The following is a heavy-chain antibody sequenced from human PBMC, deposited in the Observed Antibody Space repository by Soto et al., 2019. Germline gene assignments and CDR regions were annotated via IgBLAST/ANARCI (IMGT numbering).Heavy chain of an antibody. Sequence: ASVKVSWKASGYTFTSYGISWVRQAPGQGLEWMGWISAYNGNTNYAQKLQGRVTMTTDTSTSTAYMEPRSLRSDDTAVYYCARDFDDVAWDYWGQRTLVTVSS. CDR1: GYTFTSYG. J-gene: IGHJ4*02. D-gene: IGHD2-21*01. V-gene: IGHV1-18*01. CDR3: ARDFDDVAWDY. CDR2: ISAYNGNT.